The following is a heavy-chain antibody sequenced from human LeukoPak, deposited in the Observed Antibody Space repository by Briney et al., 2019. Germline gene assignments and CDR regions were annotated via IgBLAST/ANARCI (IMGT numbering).Heavy chain of an antibody. J-gene: IGHJ6*03. CDR1: GYTFTSYG. D-gene: IGHD2-2*02. CDR3: SRAPGYCSTTSCYSFYYYYHMDF. V-gene: IGHV1-18*01. Sequence: ASVKVSCKASGYTFTSYGISWVRQAPGQGLEWMGWINTYNGNANYAQKLQGRVTMTTDTSTSTANMELRSLRSDDTTVYYCSRAPGYCSTTSCYSFYYYYHMDFWGKGTTVTVSS. CDR2: INTYNGNA.